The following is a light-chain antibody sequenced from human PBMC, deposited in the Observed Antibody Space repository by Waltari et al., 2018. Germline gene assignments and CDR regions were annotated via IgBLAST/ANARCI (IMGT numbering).Light chain of an antibody. CDR3: EQGYVTPRT. V-gene: IGKV1-39*01. Sequence: DIQMTQSPSSLSASVGDRVTITCRASQSVNNYLHWYQKKAGKAPKLLIYGASSLRSGVPSRFSGGGSGTDFTLTISGLQAEDFATYYCEQGYVTPRTFGQGTKLEI. CDR1: QSVNNY. J-gene: IGKJ2*01. CDR2: GAS.